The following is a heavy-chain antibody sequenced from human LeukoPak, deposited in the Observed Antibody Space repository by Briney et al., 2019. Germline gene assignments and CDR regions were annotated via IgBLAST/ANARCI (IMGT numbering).Heavy chain of an antibody. J-gene: IGHJ5*02. V-gene: IGHV3-74*01. Sequence: PGGSLRLSCADSGFTFSRYWMHWVRQTPGKGLVWVSCISADGSVTRYADSVKGRFTISRDNTKSTLYLQMHSLRAEDTAVYYCATAGGDGSLMGFDPWGQGTLVTVSS. D-gene: IGHD2-15*01. CDR2: ISADGSVT. CDR1: GFTFSRYW. CDR3: ATAGGDGSLMGFDP.